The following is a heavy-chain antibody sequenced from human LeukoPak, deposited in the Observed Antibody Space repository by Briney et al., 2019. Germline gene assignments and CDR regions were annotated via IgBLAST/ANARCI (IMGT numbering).Heavy chain of an antibody. V-gene: IGHV3-9*01. CDR2: ISWNSGSI. Sequence: PGRSLRLSCAASGFTFDDYAMHWVRQAPGKGLEWVSGISWNSGSIGYADSVKGRFTISRDNAKNSLYLQMNSLRAEDTALYYCAKDISARDGYNFDYWGQGTLVTVSS. CDR3: AKDISARDGYNFDY. J-gene: IGHJ4*02. CDR1: GFTFDDYA. D-gene: IGHD5-24*01.